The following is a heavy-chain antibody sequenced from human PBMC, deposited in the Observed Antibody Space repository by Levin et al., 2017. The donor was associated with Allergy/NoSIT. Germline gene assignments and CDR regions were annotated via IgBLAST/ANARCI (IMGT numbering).Heavy chain of an antibody. CDR1: GFTFSNAW. Sequence: PGGSLRLSCAASGFTFSNAWMSWVRQAPGKGLEWVGRIKSKTDGGTTDYAAPVKGRFTISRDDSKNTLYLQMNSLKTEDTAVYYCTTEIPNDFWSGYQNYFDYWGQGTLVTVSS. J-gene: IGHJ4*02. D-gene: IGHD3-3*01. CDR2: IKSKTDGGTT. V-gene: IGHV3-15*01. CDR3: TTEIPNDFWSGYQNYFDY.